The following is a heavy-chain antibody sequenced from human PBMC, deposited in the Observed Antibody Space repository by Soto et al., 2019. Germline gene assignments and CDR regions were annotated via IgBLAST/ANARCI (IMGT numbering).Heavy chain of an antibody. D-gene: IGHD2-15*01. J-gene: IGHJ4*02. Sequence: QVQLVESGGGVVQPGRSLRLSCAASGFTFSSYAMHWVRQAPGKGLEWVAVISYDGRNKYYADAVKGRFTVSRENSKNTLDLRMNSLRAEDTAVYYCARVPSSSGRAHFDYWGQGTLVTVSS. CDR3: ARVPSSSGRAHFDY. V-gene: IGHV3-30*04. CDR1: GFTFSSYA. CDR2: ISYDGRNK.